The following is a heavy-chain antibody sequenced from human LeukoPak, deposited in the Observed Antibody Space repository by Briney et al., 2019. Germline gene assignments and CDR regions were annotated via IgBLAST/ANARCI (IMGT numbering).Heavy chain of an antibody. V-gene: IGHV1-69*05. J-gene: IGHJ4*02. CDR1: GGTFSSYV. CDR2: IIPIFGTA. D-gene: IGHD3-3*01. CDR3: ARVPHLEWLLYPSYEYFDY. Sequence: SVKVSCKASGGTFSSYVISWVRQAPGQGLEWMGGIIPIFGTANYAQKLQGRVTMTTDTSTSTAYMELRSLRSDDTAVYYCARVPHLEWLLYPSYEYFDYWGQGTLVTVSS.